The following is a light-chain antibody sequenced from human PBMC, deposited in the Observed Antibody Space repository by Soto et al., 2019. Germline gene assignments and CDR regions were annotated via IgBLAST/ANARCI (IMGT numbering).Light chain of an antibody. V-gene: IGKV1-39*01. CDR2: AAS. CDR1: ESISRH. CDR3: QQDYSTLAT. Sequence: IQMFQTPSSLSASVGDRVTITCRAAESISRHLNWYQQKPGRAPDLLIYAASTLQNGVPSRFTGSGSGTEFTLTITGLQLEDFATYYCQQDYSTLATFGQGTRLEI. J-gene: IGKJ5*01.